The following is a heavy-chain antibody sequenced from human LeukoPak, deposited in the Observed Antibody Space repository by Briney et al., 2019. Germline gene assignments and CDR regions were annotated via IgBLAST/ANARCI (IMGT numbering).Heavy chain of an antibody. CDR2: VIPILGIA. Sequence: ASVKVSCKASGGTFSSYAIGWVRQAPGQGLEWMGRVIPILGIANYAQKFQGRVTITADKSTSTAYMELSSLRSEDTAVYYCATHLVGAPKDAFDIWGQGTMVTVSS. CDR3: ATHLVGAPKDAFDI. V-gene: IGHV1-69*04. J-gene: IGHJ3*02. CDR1: GGTFSSYA. D-gene: IGHD1-26*01.